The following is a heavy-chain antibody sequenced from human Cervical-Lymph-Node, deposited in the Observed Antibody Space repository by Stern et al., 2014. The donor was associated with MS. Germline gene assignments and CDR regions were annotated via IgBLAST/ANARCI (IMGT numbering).Heavy chain of an antibody. V-gene: IGHV3-33*01. D-gene: IGHD1-26*01. J-gene: IGHJ4*02. CDR2: IWYDGSNK. Sequence: VQLLESGGGVVQPGRSLRLSCAASGFTFSSYGMHWVRQAPGKGLEWVAVIWYDGSNKCYAGSVKGRFTISRDNSKNALYLQMNSLRAEDTAVYYCARGGGSWGYFDYWGQGTLVTVSS. CDR1: GFTFSSYG. CDR3: ARGGGSWGYFDY.